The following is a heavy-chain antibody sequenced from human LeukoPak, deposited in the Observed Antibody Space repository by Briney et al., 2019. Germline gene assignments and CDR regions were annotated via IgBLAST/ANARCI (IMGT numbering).Heavy chain of an antibody. Sequence: GGSLRLSCAASGFTFRSYWMHWVRQAPGKGLVWVSRINSDGSSTSYADSMKGRFTISRDNAKNTLYLQMNSLRAEDTAVYYCARVKGYYDSSGLNAFDIWGRGTMVTVSS. CDR2: INSDGSST. CDR3: ARVKGYYDSSGLNAFDI. D-gene: IGHD3-22*01. CDR1: GFTFRSYW. V-gene: IGHV3-74*01. J-gene: IGHJ3*02.